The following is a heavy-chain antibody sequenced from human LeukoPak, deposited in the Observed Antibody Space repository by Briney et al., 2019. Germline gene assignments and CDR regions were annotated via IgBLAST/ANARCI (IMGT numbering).Heavy chain of an antibody. J-gene: IGHJ4*02. CDR3: ARATYYYDSSGYYLDY. CDR2: ISAYNGNT. V-gene: IGHV1-18*01. Sequence: GASVKVSCKASGYTFTSYGIGWVRQAPGQGLEWMGWISAYNGNTNYAQKLQGRVTMTTDTSTSTAYMELRSLRSDDTAVYYCARATYYYDSSGYYLDYWGQGTLVTVSS. D-gene: IGHD3-22*01. CDR1: GYTFTSYG.